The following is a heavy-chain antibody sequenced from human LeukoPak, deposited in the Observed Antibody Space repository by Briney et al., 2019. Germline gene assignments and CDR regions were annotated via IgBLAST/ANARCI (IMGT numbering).Heavy chain of an antibody. CDR2: ISDSGGST. CDR3: ARDLHYYVAMDV. CDR1: GSTFSSYA. Sequence: GGSLKPSGPASGSTFSSYAMSWVRQPPGKGLEWVSIISDSGGSTYYADSVKGRFTISRDNSKNILFLHLNSLRAEDTALYYCARDLHYYVAMDVWGQGTTVTASS. V-gene: IGHV3-23*01. J-gene: IGHJ6*02. D-gene: IGHD3-10*02.